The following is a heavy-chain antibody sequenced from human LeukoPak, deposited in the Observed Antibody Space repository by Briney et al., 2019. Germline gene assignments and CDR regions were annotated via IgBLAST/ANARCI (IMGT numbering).Heavy chain of an antibody. CDR3: ARDPRYFDSLYYFDY. V-gene: IGHV1-2*02. J-gene: IGHJ4*02. CDR2: IYPNSGGT. Sequence: ASVKVSCKASRYTFTGCYMHWVRQAPGQGLEWMGWIYPNSGGTNYAQKFQGRVTMTRDTSISTAYMELSSLRSEDTAVYYCARDPRYFDSLYYFDYWGQGTLVTVSS. CDR1: RYTFTGCY. D-gene: IGHD3-9*01.